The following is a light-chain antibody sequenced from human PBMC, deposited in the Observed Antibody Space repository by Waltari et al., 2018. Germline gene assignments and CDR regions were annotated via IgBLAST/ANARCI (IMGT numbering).Light chain of an antibody. CDR2: QDT. CDR3: QAWDSSTAV. Sequence: SYELTQPPSVSVSPGQTASLTCSGDKLGDQYACWYQQKPGQSPLVVIYQDTKRPSGIPERFSGSNSGNTATLTISGTQAMDEADYYCQAWDSSTAVFGGGTKLTVL. V-gene: IGLV3-1*01. CDR1: KLGDQY. J-gene: IGLJ2*01.